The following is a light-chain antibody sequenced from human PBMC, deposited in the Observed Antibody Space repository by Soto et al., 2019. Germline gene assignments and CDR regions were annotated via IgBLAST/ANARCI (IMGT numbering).Light chain of an antibody. CDR1: QNLLSSSNNKNY. Sequence: DIVMTQSPDSLAVSLGERATMNCKSSQNLLSSSNNKNYLAWYQQKPGQPPKLLIYWASTRESGVPDRFSGSGSGADFTLTISSLQAEDVAVYYCQQYYNTPITFGQGTRLEIK. J-gene: IGKJ5*01. CDR3: QQYYNTPIT. V-gene: IGKV4-1*01. CDR2: WAS.